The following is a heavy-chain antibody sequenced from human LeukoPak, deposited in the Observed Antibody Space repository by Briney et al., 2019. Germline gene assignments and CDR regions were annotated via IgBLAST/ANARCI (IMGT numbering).Heavy chain of an antibody. Sequence: GGSLRLSCAASGFTFSSYSMNWVRQAPGKGLEWVSSISPRSDYIYYADSLKGRFTISRDNAKDSLYLQMNSLRAEDTAVYYCARDRGITGTSFPIDYWGQGTLVTVSS. D-gene: IGHD1-7*01. V-gene: IGHV3-21*01. J-gene: IGHJ4*02. CDR2: ISPRSDYI. CDR1: GFTFSSYS. CDR3: ARDRGITGTSFPIDY.